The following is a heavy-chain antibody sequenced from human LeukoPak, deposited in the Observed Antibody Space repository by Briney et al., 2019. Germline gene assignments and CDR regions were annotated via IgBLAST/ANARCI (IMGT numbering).Heavy chain of an antibody. D-gene: IGHD2-15*01. CDR2: INHSGST. CDR3: ARIFGGYCRD. CDR1: GGSISSGSYY. Sequence: SQTLSLTCAVSGGSISSGSYYWNWIRQPPGKGLEWIGEINHSGSTNYNPSLKSRVTISVDTSKNQFSLKLSSVTAADTAVYYCARIFGGYCRDWGQGTLVTVSS. V-gene: IGHV4-30-2*01. J-gene: IGHJ4*02.